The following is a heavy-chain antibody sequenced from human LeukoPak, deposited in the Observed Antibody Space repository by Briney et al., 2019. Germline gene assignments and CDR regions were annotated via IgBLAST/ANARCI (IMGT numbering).Heavy chain of an antibody. CDR2: IRSKAYGGTT. Sequence: GGSLRLSCTASGFTFGDYAMSWVRQAPGRGLEWVGFIRSKAYGGTTEYAASVKGRFTISRDDSKSIAYLQMNSLKTEDTAVYYCATIGELNDYWGQGTLVTVSS. V-gene: IGHV3-49*04. CDR3: ATIGELNDY. J-gene: IGHJ4*02. CDR1: GFTFGDYA. D-gene: IGHD3-10*01.